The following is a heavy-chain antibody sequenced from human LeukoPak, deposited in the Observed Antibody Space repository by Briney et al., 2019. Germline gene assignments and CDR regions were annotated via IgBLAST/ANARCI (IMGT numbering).Heavy chain of an antibody. CDR1: GFTFSIYW. V-gene: IGHV3-74*01. D-gene: IGHD2-15*01. J-gene: IGHJ4*02. Sequence: GGSLRLSCAASGFTFSIYWMYWVRQAPGEGPVWVSRINTDGSITTYADSVKGPFTISRDNAKNTLYLQMNSLRAEDTAVYYCARGGLLHYFDYWGQGTLVTVSS. CDR3: ARGGLLHYFDY. CDR2: INTDGSIT.